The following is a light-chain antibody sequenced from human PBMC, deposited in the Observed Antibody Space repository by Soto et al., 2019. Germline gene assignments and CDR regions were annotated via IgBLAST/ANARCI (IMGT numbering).Light chain of an antibody. J-gene: IGLJ3*02. CDR1: SSNIGDNS. Sequence: QSVLTQPPSASGTPGQRVTISCSGSSSNIGDNSAYWFQQLPGTAPQLLIYSSTQRPSGVPDRFSGSKSGTSASLAISGLRSEDEADYYCAAWDGSLSAWVFGGGTKLTVL. CDR2: SST. CDR3: AAWDGSLSAWV. V-gene: IGLV1-47*02.